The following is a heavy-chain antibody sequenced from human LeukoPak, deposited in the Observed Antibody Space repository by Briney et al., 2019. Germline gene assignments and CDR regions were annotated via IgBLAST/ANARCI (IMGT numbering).Heavy chain of an antibody. Sequence: GGSLRLSCAASGFTFSSYAMSWVRQAPGKGLEWVSTITYSGGNTYYADSVKGRFTISRDNSKNTLYLQMDSLRAEDTAVYYCAKDRRDYYGSGSWGFDPWGQGTRVTVSS. V-gene: IGHV3-23*01. CDR2: ITYSGGNT. CDR1: GFTFSSYA. D-gene: IGHD3-10*01. CDR3: AKDRRDYYGSGSWGFDP. J-gene: IGHJ5*02.